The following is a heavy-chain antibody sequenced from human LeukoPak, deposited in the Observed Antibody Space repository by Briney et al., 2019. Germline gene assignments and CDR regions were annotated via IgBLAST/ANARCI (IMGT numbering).Heavy chain of an antibody. CDR2: INPNSGGT. CDR1: GYTFTGYY. CDR3: ARPGYGDYGGYYFDY. V-gene: IGHV1-2*02. Sequence: SVKVSCKASGYTFTGYYMHWVRQAPGQGLEWMGWINPNSGGTNYAQKFQGRVTITADKSTSTAYMELSSLRSEDTAVYYCARPGYGDYGGYYFDYWGQGTLVTVSS. D-gene: IGHD4-17*01. J-gene: IGHJ4*02.